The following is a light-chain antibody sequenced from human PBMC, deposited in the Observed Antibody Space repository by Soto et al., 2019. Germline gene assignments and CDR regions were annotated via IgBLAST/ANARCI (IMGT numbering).Light chain of an antibody. V-gene: IGLV1-44*01. CDR3: AAWDDSLNGVV. Sequence: QSVLTQPPSASGTPGQRVPISCSGSSSNIGRNTVNWYQQLPGTAPKLLIYNNNQRPSGAPGRFSGSKSGTSASLAISGLQSEDEADYYCAAWDDSLNGVVFGGGTKVTVL. J-gene: IGLJ2*01. CDR1: SSNIGRNT. CDR2: NNN.